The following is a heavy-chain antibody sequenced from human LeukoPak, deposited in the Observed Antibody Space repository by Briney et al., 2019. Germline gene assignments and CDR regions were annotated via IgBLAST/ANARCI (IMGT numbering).Heavy chain of an antibody. D-gene: IGHD4-17*01. Sequence: GGSLRLSCAASGFTFSSYSMNWVRQAPGKGLEWVSSISSSSSYIYYADSVKGRFTISRDNAKNSLYLQMNSLRAEDTAVYYCARGGPTVTGAFDIWGQGTMVTVSS. CDR1: GFTFSSYS. J-gene: IGHJ3*02. CDR3: ARGGPTVTGAFDI. CDR2: ISSSSSYI. V-gene: IGHV3-21*01.